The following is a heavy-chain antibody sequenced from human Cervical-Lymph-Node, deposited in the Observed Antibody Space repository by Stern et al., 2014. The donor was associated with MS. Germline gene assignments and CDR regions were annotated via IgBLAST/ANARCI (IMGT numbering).Heavy chain of an antibody. D-gene: IGHD1-1*01. CDR2: INGDGTVS. V-gene: IGHV3-74*02. J-gene: IGHJ4*02. Sequence: VHLVESGGGLVQPGGSLMISCVASGFNFRTYWMHWVRQGPGKGLEWVSRINGDGTVSTYADSVRGRFPISRNNANNTMSLQLDNLRVEDTAIYYCASAYRASWGQGTLVTVST. CDR1: GFNFRTYW. CDR3: ASAYRAS.